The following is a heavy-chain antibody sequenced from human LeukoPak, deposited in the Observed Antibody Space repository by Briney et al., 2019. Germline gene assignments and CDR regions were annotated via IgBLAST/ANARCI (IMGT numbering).Heavy chain of an antibody. V-gene: IGHV3-11*01. Sequence: GGSLRLSCAASGFTFSDYYMSWIRQAPGKGLEWASYISSSGSTIYYADSVKGRFTISRDNAKNSLYLQMNSLRAEDTAVYYCARDGGSYDFWSGVGYNWFDPWGQGTLVTVSS. CDR2: ISSSGSTI. D-gene: IGHD3-3*01. CDR1: GFTFSDYY. CDR3: ARDGGSYDFWSGVGYNWFDP. J-gene: IGHJ5*02.